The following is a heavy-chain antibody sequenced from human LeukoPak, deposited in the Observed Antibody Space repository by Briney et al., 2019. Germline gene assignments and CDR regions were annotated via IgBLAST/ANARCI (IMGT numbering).Heavy chain of an antibody. D-gene: IGHD2-15*01. CDR1: GFTFSNYA. Sequence: GGSLRLSCVASGFTFSNYAMTWVRQAPGKGLELVEGIWGDDDKTVYGDAVKGRFTISRDNSKNTLYLQMNSLRADDTAVYYCAKTQGYYDAWGQGALVTVSS. CDR3: AKTQGYYDA. J-gene: IGHJ5*02. V-gene: IGHV3-23*01. CDR2: IWGDDDKT.